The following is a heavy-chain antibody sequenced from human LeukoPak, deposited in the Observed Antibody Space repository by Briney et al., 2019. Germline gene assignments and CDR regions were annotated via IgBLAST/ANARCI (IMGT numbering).Heavy chain of an antibody. D-gene: IGHD6-19*01. Sequence: GGSLRLSCAASGFTFSTYSMNWVRQSPGKGLEWVSFISSSNSYIYYGDSVKGRFTISRDNAKNSLYLQMNSLRAEDTAVYYCARVGYGSGWYGGYYFDYWGQGTLVTVSS. V-gene: IGHV3-21*01. CDR2: ISSSNSYI. CDR3: ARVGYGSGWYGGYYFDY. J-gene: IGHJ4*02. CDR1: GFTFSTYS.